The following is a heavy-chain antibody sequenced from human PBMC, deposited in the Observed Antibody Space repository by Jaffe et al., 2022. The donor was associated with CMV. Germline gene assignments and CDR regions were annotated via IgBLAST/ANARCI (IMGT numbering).Heavy chain of an antibody. CDR3: ARKLTYDAFDI. Sequence: QVQLVESGGGLVKPGGSLRLSCAASGFTFSDYYMSWIRQAPGKGLEWVSYISSSSSYTNYADSVKGRFTISRDNAKNSLYLQMNSLRAEDTAVYYCARKLTYDAFDIWGQGTMVTVSS. CDR2: ISSSSSYT. D-gene: IGHD1-7*01. J-gene: IGHJ3*02. V-gene: IGHV3-11*06. CDR1: GFTFSDYY.